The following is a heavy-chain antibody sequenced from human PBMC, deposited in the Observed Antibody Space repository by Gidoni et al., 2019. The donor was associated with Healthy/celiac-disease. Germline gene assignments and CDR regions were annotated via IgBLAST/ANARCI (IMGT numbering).Heavy chain of an antibody. V-gene: IGHV5-10-1*01. Sequence: EVQLVQSGAEVKKPGESLRISCKGSGYSFTSYWISWVRQMPGKGLEWMGRIDPSDSYTNYSPSFQGHVTISADKSISTAYLQWSSLKASDTAMYYCARRPQGYCSSTSCYAFDYWGQGTLVTVSS. CDR2: IDPSDSYT. D-gene: IGHD2-2*01. J-gene: IGHJ4*02. CDR3: ARRPQGYCSSTSCYAFDY. CDR1: GYSFTSYW.